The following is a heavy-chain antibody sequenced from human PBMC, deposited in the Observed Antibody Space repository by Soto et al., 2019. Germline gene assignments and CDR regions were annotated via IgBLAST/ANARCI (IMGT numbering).Heavy chain of an antibody. Sequence: QITLKESGPTLVKPTQTLTLTCTFSGFSLTTDRVGVGWIRQPPGEALEWLAVIYWDDSKTYRPSLESRLTITKDTSKNQGALTMTNRASLDTATYYCAHAYGGRSLYWGQGTLVTVSS. CDR2: IYWDDSK. D-gene: IGHD1-26*01. CDR3: AHAYGGRSLY. V-gene: IGHV2-5*02. CDR1: GFSLTTDRVG. J-gene: IGHJ4*02.